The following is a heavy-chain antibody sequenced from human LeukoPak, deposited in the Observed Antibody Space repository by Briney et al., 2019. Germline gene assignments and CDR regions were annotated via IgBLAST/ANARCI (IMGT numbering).Heavy chain of an antibody. V-gene: IGHV1-2*02. D-gene: IGHD6-13*01. CDR3: ARVHRYSSSWYRCFDY. Sequence: ASVKVSCKASGYTFTGYNMHWVRQAPGQGLEWMGWINPNSGGTNYAQKFQGRVTMTRDTSISTAYMELSRLRSDDTAVYYCARVHRYSSSWYRCFDYWGQGTLVTVSS. CDR2: INPNSGGT. CDR1: GYTFTGYN. J-gene: IGHJ4*02.